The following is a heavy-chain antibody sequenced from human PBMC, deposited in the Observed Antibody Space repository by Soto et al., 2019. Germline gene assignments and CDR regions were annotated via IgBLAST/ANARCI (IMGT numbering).Heavy chain of an antibody. D-gene: IGHD4-17*01. V-gene: IGHV1-69*01. J-gene: IGHJ4*02. CDR2: IIPVFGTT. CDR3: SISNSYGRGDF. CDR1: GGTLNSYT. Sequence: QVQLVQSGAEVKKPGSSVRVSCKSSGGTLNSYTISWVRQAPGQGLEWMGGIIPVFGTTDYAQKLQGRVTITADQSTCTAYRDLFSLRSEDTAIYYCSISNSYGRGDFWGQGTLVTVSS.